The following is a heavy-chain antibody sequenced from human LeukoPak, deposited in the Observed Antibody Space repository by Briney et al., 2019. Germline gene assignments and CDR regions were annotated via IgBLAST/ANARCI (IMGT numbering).Heavy chain of an antibody. CDR2: IKQDGSDK. CDR3: AKDFYGSGDY. CDR1: GFTFSGYS. J-gene: IGHJ4*02. V-gene: IGHV3-7*01. Sequence: GGSLRLSFAASGFTFSGYSMSWVRQAPGKGLEWVANIKQDGSDKYYVDSVKGRFTISRDNAKNSLYLQMNSLTADDTALYYCAKDFYGSGDYWGQGTLVTVSS. D-gene: IGHD3-10*01.